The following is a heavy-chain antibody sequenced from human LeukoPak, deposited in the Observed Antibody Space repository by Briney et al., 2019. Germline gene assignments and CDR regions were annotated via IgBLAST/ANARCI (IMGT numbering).Heavy chain of an antibody. D-gene: IGHD5-12*01. CDR1: GGSISSSSYY. CDR2: IYYSGST. CDR3: ARQKVATGYYFDY. V-gene: IGHV4-39*01. J-gene: IGHJ4*02. Sequence: PSETLSLTCTVSGGSISSSSYYWGWIRQPPGKGLEWIGSIYYSGSTYYNPSLKSRVTISVDTSKNQFSLKLTSVTAADTAVYCCARQKVATGYYFDYWGQGTLVTVSS.